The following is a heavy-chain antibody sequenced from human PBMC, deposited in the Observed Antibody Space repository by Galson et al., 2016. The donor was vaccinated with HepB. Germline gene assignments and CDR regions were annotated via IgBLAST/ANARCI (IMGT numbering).Heavy chain of an antibody. J-gene: IGHJ4*02. V-gene: IGHV4-39*01. CDR1: GDSISRSSYY. CDR2: IYYSGST. CDR3: SRRDGGMGTTMPDY. Sequence: ETLSLTCTVSGDSISRSSYYWGWIRQSPGKGLEWIGSIYYSGSTSYNPSLKSRVTISLDTSNNQFSLKLSSVTAAGTAVYYCSRRDGGMGTTMPDYWGQGTLVTVSS. D-gene: IGHD1-26*01.